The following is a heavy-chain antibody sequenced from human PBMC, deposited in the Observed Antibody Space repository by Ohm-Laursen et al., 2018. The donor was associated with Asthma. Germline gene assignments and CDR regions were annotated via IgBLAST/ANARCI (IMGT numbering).Heavy chain of an antibody. V-gene: IGHV3-21*01. Sequence: SLRLSCSASGFTFDDYAMHWVRQAPGKGLEWVSSISSSSSYIYYADSVKGRFTISRDNAKNSLYLQMNSLRAEDTAVYYCARDSYYYDSSGYLDYWGQGTLVTVSS. CDR1: GFTFDDYA. J-gene: IGHJ4*02. CDR3: ARDSYYYDSSGYLDY. CDR2: ISSSSSYI. D-gene: IGHD3-22*01.